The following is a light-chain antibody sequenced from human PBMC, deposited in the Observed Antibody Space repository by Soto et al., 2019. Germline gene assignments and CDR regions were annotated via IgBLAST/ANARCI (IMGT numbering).Light chain of an antibody. CDR2: AAS. Sequence: DIQMTQSPSSLSASVGDRVTITCRASQSISYYLNWYQQKPGKAPKFLIYAASSLQSGVPSRFNGSGSETDFTLAISSLQPEDFATYYCQQSYSTPLTFGGGTK. V-gene: IGKV1-39*01. CDR1: QSISYY. J-gene: IGKJ4*01. CDR3: QQSYSTPLT.